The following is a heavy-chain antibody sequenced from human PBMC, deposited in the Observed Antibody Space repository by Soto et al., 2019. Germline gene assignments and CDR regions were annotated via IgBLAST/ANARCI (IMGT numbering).Heavy chain of an antibody. Sequence: EVNLVESGGGLVQPGGSLRLSCAASGFIFSSYAINWVRQAPGKGLEWVSYISGSGTTIYYADSVKGRFTISRDYAKNSLYLQMNSLRAEDTAVYYCASFSRMTDGYYWGQGTLVTVSS. J-gene: IGHJ4*02. CDR2: ISGSGTTI. CDR1: GFIFSSYA. D-gene: IGHD3-22*01. V-gene: IGHV3-48*01. CDR3: ASFSRMTDGYY.